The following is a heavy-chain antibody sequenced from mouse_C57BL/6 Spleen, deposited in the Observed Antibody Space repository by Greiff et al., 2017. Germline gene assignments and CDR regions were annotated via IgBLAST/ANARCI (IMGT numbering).Heavy chain of an antibody. CDR3: AITTVVADAMDY. CDR2: IWGDGST. CDR1: GFSLTSYG. D-gene: IGHD1-1*01. V-gene: IGHV2-3*01. J-gene: IGHJ4*01. Sequence: VQRVESGPGLVAPSQSLSITCTVSGFSLTSYGVSWVRQPPGKGLEWLGVIWGDGSTNYHAALISRLSISKDNSTSQVFLKLNSLQTDDTDTYYWAITTVVADAMDYWGQGTSVTVSS.